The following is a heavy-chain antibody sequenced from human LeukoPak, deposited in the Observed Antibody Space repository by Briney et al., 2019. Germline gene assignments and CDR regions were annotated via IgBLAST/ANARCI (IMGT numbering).Heavy chain of an antibody. Sequence: ASVKVSCKASGGTFSSYAISWVRQAPGQGLEWMGWISAYNGNTNYAQKLQGRVTMTTDTSTSTAYMELRSLRSDDTAVYYCARDRWNSLYYYYYYGMDVWGQGTTVTVSS. D-gene: IGHD1/OR15-1a*01. J-gene: IGHJ6*02. CDR2: ISAYNGNT. V-gene: IGHV1-18*01. CDR1: GGTFSSYA. CDR3: ARDRWNSLYYYYYYGMDV.